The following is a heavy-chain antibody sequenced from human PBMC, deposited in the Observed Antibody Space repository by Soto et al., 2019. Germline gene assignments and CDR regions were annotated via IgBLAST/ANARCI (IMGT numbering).Heavy chain of an antibody. D-gene: IGHD6-19*01. J-gene: IGHJ4*02. CDR3: AKVPRITSGWSYYFDY. Sequence: EVQLVESGGGLVQPGRSLRLSCATSGFTFDDYAMHWVRQAPGKGLEWVSVISWNSGRTVYADSVKGRFTVSRDSAKKSLYLQMNSLRAEETAFYYCAKVPRITSGWSYYFDYWGQGTLVTVSS. V-gene: IGHV3-9*01. CDR2: ISWNSGRT. CDR1: GFTFDDYA.